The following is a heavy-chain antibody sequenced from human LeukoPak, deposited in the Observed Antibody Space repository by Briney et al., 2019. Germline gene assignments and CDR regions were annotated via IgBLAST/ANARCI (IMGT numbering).Heavy chain of an antibody. D-gene: IGHD2-21*01. Sequence: GGSLRLSCAASALTFGNTCRRWVRQAPGKGLEWVGRIKSKTDGGTTDYAAPVKGRFTISRDDSKDTMYLQMNSLKTEDTAVYYGTTYSRGYFEYWGQGTLVTVSS. J-gene: IGHJ4*02. CDR1: ALTFGNTC. CDR3: TTYSRGYFEY. CDR2: IKSKTDGGTT. V-gene: IGHV3-15*01.